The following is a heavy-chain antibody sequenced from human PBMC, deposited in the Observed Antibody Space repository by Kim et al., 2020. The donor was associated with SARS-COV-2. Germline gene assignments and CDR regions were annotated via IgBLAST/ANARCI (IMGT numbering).Heavy chain of an antibody. CDR2: IYYSGST. Sequence: SETLSLTCTVSGGSISSSSYYWGWIRQPPGKGLEWIGSIYYSGSTYYNPSLKSRVTISVDTSKNQFSLKLSSVTAADTAVYYCARLYRSYVLRYFDWLTGFDYWGQGTLVTVSS. J-gene: IGHJ4*02. V-gene: IGHV4-39*01. D-gene: IGHD3-9*01. CDR1: GGSISSSSYY. CDR3: ARLYRSYVLRYFDWLTGFDY.